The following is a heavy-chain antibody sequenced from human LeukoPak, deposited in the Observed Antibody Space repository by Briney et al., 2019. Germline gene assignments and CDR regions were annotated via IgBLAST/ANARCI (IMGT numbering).Heavy chain of an antibody. V-gene: IGHV1-46*01. D-gene: IGHD7-27*01. J-gene: IGHJ4*02. CDR3: ARGGEYYFDY. CDR2: VNPSGGST. CDR1: GYTFTSYH. Sequence: ASVRVSCKASGYTFTSYHIHWARQAPGQGLEWMGIVNPSGGSTSYAQKFQGRATMTSGTSTSTVYMELSSLRSEDTAVYYCARGGEYYFDYWGQGTLVTVSS.